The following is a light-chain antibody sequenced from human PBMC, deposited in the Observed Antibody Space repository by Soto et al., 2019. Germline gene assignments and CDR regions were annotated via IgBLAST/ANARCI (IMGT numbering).Light chain of an antibody. CDR1: DSIIKH. V-gene: IGKV1-39*01. Sequence: DIQMTQSPSSLSSSAEDRVIINXRASDSIIKHLNWYQQKPGXAPKXXXVHXSSLQRGGPSRLSGSRSGPDFTLTISSMQPEDVATYYFQQSYSSTPTFGQGTKVDIK. CDR2: HXS. CDR3: QQSYSSTPT. J-gene: IGKJ1*01.